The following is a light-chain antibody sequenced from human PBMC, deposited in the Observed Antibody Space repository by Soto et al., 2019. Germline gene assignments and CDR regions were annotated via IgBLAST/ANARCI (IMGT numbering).Light chain of an antibody. J-gene: IGKJ1*01. CDR1: QIIISW. V-gene: IGKV1-5*01. CDR3: QQYNSYST. Sequence: DIQMLHSPSTLSAAVGYIFTMTFLASQIIISWLACYPQKPGKAPKLLIYDASSLESGVPSRFSGSGSGTEFTLTISSLQPDDFATYYCQQYNSYSTCGQGTKGDIK. CDR2: DAS.